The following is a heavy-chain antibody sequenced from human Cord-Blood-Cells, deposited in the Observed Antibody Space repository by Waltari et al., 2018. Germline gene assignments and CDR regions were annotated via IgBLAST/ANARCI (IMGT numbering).Heavy chain of an antibody. CDR1: GDSVSRHSAA. Sequence: QVQLQQSGPGLVKPSQTLSLTCAISGDSVSRHSAAWNWIRQSPSRGLEWLGRTSYRSKWYNDYAVSVKSRITINPDTSKNQFSLQLNSVTAEDTAVYDCARAEDSSGFDYYYGRDVWGQGTTVTVSS. D-gene: IGHD6-19*01. CDR2: TSYRSKWYN. V-gene: IGHV6-1*01. CDR3: ARAEDSSGFDYYYGRDV. J-gene: IGHJ6*02.